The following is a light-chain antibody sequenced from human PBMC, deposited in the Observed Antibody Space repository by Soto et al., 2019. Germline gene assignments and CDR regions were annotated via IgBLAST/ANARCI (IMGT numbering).Light chain of an antibody. CDR3: QQYESHMYT. V-gene: IGKV1-5*03. CDR1: QSVSSW. J-gene: IGKJ2*01. Sequence: DIQMTQSPSTLSASVGDRVTITCRASQSVSSWLAWYQQKPGKAPKLLIYKASSLESGVPSRFSDSGSGTEFTLTITSLQPDDFATYYCQQYESHMYTFGQGTKLEI. CDR2: KAS.